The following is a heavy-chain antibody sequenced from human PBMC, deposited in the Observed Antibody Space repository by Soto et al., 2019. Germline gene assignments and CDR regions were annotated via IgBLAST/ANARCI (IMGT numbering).Heavy chain of an antibody. CDR1: GYTFTGYA. Sequence: ASVKVSCKASGYTFTGYAMHGVRQAPGQRLEWMGWINAGNGNTKYSQKFQGRVTITRDTSASTAYMELSSLRSEDTAVYYCARSLGYSSSWEPFDPWGQETLVTVSS. J-gene: IGHJ5*02. V-gene: IGHV1-3*01. CDR3: ARSLGYSSSWEPFDP. D-gene: IGHD6-13*01. CDR2: INAGNGNT.